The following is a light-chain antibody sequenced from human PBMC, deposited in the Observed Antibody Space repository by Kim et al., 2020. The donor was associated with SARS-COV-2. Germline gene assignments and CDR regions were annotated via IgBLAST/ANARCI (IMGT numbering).Light chain of an antibody. V-gene: IGKV1D-16*01. CDR2: AAS. CDR3: QQYNSYPRT. CDR1: QGVSSW. J-gene: IGKJ1*01. Sequence: ESVGDRVTIPCRASQGVSSWLACYQQKPEKAPKSLIYAASNLQSGVPTRFSGSGSGTDFTLTISSLQPEDSATYYCQQYNSYPRTFGQGTKVDIK.